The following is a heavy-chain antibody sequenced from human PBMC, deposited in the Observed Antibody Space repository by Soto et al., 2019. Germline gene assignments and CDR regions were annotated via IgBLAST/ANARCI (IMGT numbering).Heavy chain of an antibody. V-gene: IGHV6-1*01. J-gene: IGHJ6*02. Sequence: PSQTLSLTCAISGDSVSSNSAAWNWTRQSPSRGLEWLGRTYYRSKWYNDYAVSVKSRITINPDTSKNQFSLQLNSVTPEDTAVYYCARDPIAAAGTDYYYGMDVWGQGTTVTVSS. CDR1: GDSVSSNSAA. D-gene: IGHD6-13*01. CDR3: ARDPIAAAGTDYYYGMDV. CDR2: TYYRSKWYN.